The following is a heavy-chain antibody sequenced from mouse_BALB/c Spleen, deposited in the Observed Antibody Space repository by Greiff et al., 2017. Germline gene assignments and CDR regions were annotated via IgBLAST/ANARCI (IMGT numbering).Heavy chain of an antibody. J-gene: IGHJ4*01. CDR1: GFSLTSYG. D-gene: IGHD2-4*01. V-gene: IGHV2-9*02. CDR2: IWAGGST. Sequence: QVQLKESGPGLVAPSQSLSITCTVSGFSLTSYGVHWVRQPPGKGLEWLGVIWAGGSTNYNSALMSRLSISKDNSKSQVFLKMNSLQTDDTAMYYCASMITTKGYAMDYWGQGTSVTVSS. CDR3: ASMITTKGYAMDY.